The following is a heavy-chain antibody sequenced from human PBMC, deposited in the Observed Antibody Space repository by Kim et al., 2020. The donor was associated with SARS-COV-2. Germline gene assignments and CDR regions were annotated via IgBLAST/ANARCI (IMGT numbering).Heavy chain of an antibody. J-gene: IGHJ4*02. CDR2: ISGTGANT. D-gene: IGHD5-12*01. CDR3: ARDGYNHIAYDF. CDR1: GFTLINYA. Sequence: GGSLRLSCAASGFTLINYAMNWVRQPPGKGLEWVSGISGTGANTYFADSVKGRFTIHRDLSKNTLYLQMDSLRVEDTALYYCARDGYNHIAYDFWGQGALDTVS. V-gene: IGHV3-23*01.